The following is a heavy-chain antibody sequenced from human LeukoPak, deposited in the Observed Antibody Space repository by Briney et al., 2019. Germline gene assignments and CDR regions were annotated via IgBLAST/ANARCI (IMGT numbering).Heavy chain of an antibody. CDR2: INSDGSST. Sequence: GGSLRLSCAASGFTFSSYWMHWVRQAPGKGLVWVSRINSDGSSTSYADSVKGRFTISRDNAKNTLYLQMNSLRAEDTAVYYCASSSIAARHPLDYWGRGTLVTVSS. CDR1: GFTFSSYW. D-gene: IGHD6-6*01. V-gene: IGHV3-74*01. CDR3: ASSSIAARHPLDY. J-gene: IGHJ4*02.